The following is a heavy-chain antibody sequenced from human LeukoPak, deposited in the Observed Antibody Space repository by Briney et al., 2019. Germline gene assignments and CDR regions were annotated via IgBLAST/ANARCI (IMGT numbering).Heavy chain of an antibody. CDR3: ARGVYYYDSSGYYEDY. J-gene: IGHJ4*02. V-gene: IGHV1-18*01. CDR2: ISAYNGNT. CDR1: GYTFTSYG. Sequence: ASVKVSCKASGYTFTSYGINWVRQAPGQGLEWMGWISAYNGNTNYAQKFQGRVTITADKSTSTAYMELSSLRSEDTAVYYCARGVYYYDSSGYYEDYWGQGTLVTVSS. D-gene: IGHD3-22*01.